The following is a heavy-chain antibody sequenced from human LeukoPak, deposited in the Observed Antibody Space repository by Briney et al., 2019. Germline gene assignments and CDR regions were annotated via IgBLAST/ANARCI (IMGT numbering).Heavy chain of an antibody. D-gene: IGHD6-13*01. Sequence: GASVKVSCKASGGTFISYAISWVRQAPGQGLEWMGGIIPIFGTANYAQKFQGRVTITADESTSTAYMELSSLRSEDTAVYYCARIYSSSWYGGDYWGQGTLVTVSS. CDR2: IIPIFGTA. J-gene: IGHJ4*02. V-gene: IGHV1-69*13. CDR3: ARIYSSSWYGGDY. CDR1: GGTFISYA.